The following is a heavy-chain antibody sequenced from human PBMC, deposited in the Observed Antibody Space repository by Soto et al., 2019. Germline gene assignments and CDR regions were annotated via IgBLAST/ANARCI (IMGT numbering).Heavy chain of an antibody. J-gene: IGHJ6*02. D-gene: IGHD6-25*01. CDR3: AREEREAGGLDV. CDR2: ISSRSDI. CDR1: GFTFSTYS. V-gene: IGHV3-21*01. Sequence: GGSLRLSCVGSGFTFSTYSINWVRQAPGKGLEWVSSISSRSDIYYADSVKGRFTISRDNAKNSVSLQMNSLRVEDTAVYYCAREEREAGGLDVWGHGTTVTVS.